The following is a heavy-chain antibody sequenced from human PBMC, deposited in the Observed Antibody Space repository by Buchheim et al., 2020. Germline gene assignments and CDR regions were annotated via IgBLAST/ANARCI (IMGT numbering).Heavy chain of an antibody. V-gene: IGHV3-48*04. J-gene: IGHJ4*02. CDR1: GFSFNNFG. CDR3: ARSTPEIPVVSAFDY. CDR2: IASNTVTT. Sequence: EVQLVESGGGLVQPGGSLRLSCAASGFSFNNFGMNWVRQAPGKGLEWVAYIASNTVTTYYADPVKGRFIISRDNAQNSLYLQMNSLRAEDTAVYYCARSTPEIPVVSAFDYWGQGTL. D-gene: IGHD1-14*01.